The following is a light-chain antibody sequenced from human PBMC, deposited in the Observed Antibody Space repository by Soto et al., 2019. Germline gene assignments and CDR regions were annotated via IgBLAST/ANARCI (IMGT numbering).Light chain of an antibody. CDR1: QSVLYSSNNKNY. CDR3: QQYESTPRT. Sequence: DIVMTQSPDSLAVSLGERATINCKSSQSVLYSSNNKNYLAWYQQRPGQPPKLLIYWASTRESGVPDRFSGSGSGKDFTLTITSLQAEDVAVYYCQQYESTPRTFGQGTKLEIK. V-gene: IGKV4-1*01. J-gene: IGKJ2*01. CDR2: WAS.